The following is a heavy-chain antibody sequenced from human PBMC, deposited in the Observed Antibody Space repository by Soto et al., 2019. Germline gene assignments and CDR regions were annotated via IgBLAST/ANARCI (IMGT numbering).Heavy chain of an antibody. CDR1: GGSISNYY. J-gene: IGHJ4*02. V-gene: IGHV4-59*01. CDR2: ISYSGST. D-gene: IGHD3-10*01. Sequence: SETLSLTCTVSGGSISNYYWNWIRQPPGRGLEWIGYISYSGSTIYSPSLKSRLTISVDTSKNKFSLMLRSVSAADTAVYYCARGRGIYDGNTYVFDYWGQGTLVTVSS. CDR3: ARGRGIYDGNTYVFDY.